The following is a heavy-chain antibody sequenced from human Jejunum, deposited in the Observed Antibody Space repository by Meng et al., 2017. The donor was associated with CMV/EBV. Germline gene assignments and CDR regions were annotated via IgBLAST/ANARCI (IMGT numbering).Heavy chain of an antibody. J-gene: IGHJ4*02. CDR1: GYTFTDYY. D-gene: IGHD1-7*01. CDR3: ASHPITGTTHFDY. Sequence: SGYTFTDYYMHWVRQAPGQGLEWMGWINPNSGGTNYAQKFQGRVTMTRDTSITTVYMELSRLRSDDTAFYYCASHPITGTTHFDYWGQGTRVTVSS. CDR2: INPNSGGT. V-gene: IGHV1-2*02.